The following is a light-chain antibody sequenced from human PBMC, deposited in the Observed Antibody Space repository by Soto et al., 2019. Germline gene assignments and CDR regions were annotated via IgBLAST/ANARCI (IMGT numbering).Light chain of an antibody. CDR3: SSVAGGGNPDL. J-gene: IGLJ2*01. CDR2: EVT. CDR1: SSDVGGYNY. Sequence: QSALTQPPSASGSLGQSVTISCTGTSSDVGGYNYVSWHQQHPGKAPKLMIYEVTKRPSGFPDRFPGSKSGNTASLTVSGLQAENEADYYCSSVAGGGNPDLFGGGTTLTVL. V-gene: IGLV2-8*01.